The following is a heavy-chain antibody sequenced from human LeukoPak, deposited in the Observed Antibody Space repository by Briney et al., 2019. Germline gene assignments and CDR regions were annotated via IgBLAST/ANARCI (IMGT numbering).Heavy chain of an antibody. CDR3: ARDLFSSGPRYYFDY. CDR2: IIPIFGTA. J-gene: IGHJ4*02. D-gene: IGHD6-19*01. Sequence: GASVKVSCKASGGTFISYAISWVRQAPGQGLEWMGGIIPIFGTANYAQKFQGRVTITADESTSTAYMELSSLRSEDTAVYSCARDLFSSGPRYYFDYWGQGTLVSVSS. V-gene: IGHV1-69*01. CDR1: GGTFISYA.